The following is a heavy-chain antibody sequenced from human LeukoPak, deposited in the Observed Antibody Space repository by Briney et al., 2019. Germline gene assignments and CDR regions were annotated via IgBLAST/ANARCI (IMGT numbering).Heavy chain of an antibody. V-gene: IGHV4-4*07. CDR3: ARDIVSGYDGDENWFDP. CDR1: GASVITKY. J-gene: IGHJ5*02. D-gene: IGHD5/OR15-5a*01. Sequence: SETLSLTCTVSGASVITKYWSWIRQPAGKGLEWIGRIYSSGSTTYNPSLKSRVSMSLDRSKNQLSLNLTSLTAADTAVYYCARDIVSGYDGDENWFDPWGQGTLVTVSS. CDR2: IYSSGST.